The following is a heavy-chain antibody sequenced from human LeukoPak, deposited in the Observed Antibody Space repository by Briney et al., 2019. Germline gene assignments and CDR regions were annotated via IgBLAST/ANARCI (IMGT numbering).Heavy chain of an antibody. CDR1: GFTFSHYG. J-gene: IGHJ6*03. CDR3: ARASYYGSGSYYYYYYYMDV. V-gene: IGHV3-48*04. Sequence: GGSLRLSCAASGFTFSHYGMHWVRQAPGKGLEWVSYISLSSSSIYYADSLKGRFTISRDNAKNSLYLQMNSLRAEDTAVYYCARASYYGSGSYYYYYYYMDVWGKGTTVTISS. D-gene: IGHD3-10*01. CDR2: ISLSSSSI.